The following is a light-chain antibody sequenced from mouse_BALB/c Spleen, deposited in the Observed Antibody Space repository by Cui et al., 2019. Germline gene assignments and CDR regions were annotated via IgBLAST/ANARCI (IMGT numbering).Light chain of an antibody. J-gene: IGKJ5*01. CDR2: DTS. CDR3: QQWSSYPLT. Sequence: QIVLTQSPAIMSASPGEKVTMTCSASSSVSYMYWYQQKPGSPPRLLIYDTSNLASGVPVRFSGSGSGTSYSLTISRMEAEDAATYYCQQWSSYPLTFGAGTKLELK. V-gene: IGKV4-55*01. CDR1: SSVSY.